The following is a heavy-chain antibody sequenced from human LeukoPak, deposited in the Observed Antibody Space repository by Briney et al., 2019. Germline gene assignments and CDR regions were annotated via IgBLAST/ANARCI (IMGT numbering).Heavy chain of an antibody. Sequence: SVKVSCKASGGTFSSYAISWVRQAPGQGLEWMGRIIPILGIANYAQKFQGRVTITADKSTSTAYMELSSLRSEDTAVYYCARDDHGSSGYWNYWGQGTLVTVSS. J-gene: IGHJ4*02. CDR2: IIPILGIA. CDR1: GGTFSSYA. CDR3: ARDDHGSSGYWNY. V-gene: IGHV1-69*04. D-gene: IGHD3-22*01.